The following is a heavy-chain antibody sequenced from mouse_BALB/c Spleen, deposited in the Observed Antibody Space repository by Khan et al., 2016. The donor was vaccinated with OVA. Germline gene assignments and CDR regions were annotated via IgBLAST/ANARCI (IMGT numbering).Heavy chain of an antibody. D-gene: IGHD4-1*01. CDR2: TSSGGGRT. CDR3: ARHSDWEWAMDY. J-gene: IGHJ4*01. Sequence: EVELVESGGGLVKPGGSLKLSCAASGFAFSRYDMSWVRQTPEKRLTWVAYTSSGGGRTSYADTVKGRFTISRDNAQNTLYLQMNSLTSEDTAMYFCARHSDWEWAMDYWGQGTSVTVSS. CDR1: GFAFSRYD. V-gene: IGHV5-12-1*01.